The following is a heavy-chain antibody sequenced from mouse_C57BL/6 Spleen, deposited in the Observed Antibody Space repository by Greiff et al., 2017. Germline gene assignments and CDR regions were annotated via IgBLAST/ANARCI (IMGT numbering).Heavy chain of an antibody. D-gene: IGHD4-1*01. CDR1: GFTFTDYY. V-gene: IGHV7-3*01. CDR2: IRNKANGYTT. Sequence: EVMLVESGGGLVQPGGSLSLSCAASGFTFTDYYMSWVRQPPGKALEWLGFIRNKANGYTTEYSASVKGRFTISRDNSQSILYLQMNALRAEDSATYYCARDSGTFAMDYWGQGTSVTVSS. J-gene: IGHJ4*01. CDR3: ARDSGTFAMDY.